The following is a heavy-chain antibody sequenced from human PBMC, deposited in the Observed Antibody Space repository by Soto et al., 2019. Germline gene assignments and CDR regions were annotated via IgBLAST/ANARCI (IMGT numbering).Heavy chain of an antibody. CDR2: IIPIFGTA. D-gene: IGHD6-13*01. J-gene: IGHJ4*02. CDR3: ARVRVPIAAAGTTLDY. Sequence: SVKVSCKASGGTFSSYAISWVRQAPGQGLEWMGGIIPIFGTANYAQKFQGRVTITADESTSTAYMELSSLRSEDTAVYYCARVRVPIAAAGTTLDYWGQGTLVTVSS. CDR1: GGTFSSYA. V-gene: IGHV1-69*13.